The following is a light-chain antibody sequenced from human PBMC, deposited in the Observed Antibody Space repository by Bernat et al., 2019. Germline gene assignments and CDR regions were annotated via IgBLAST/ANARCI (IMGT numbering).Light chain of an antibody. V-gene: IGLV2-14*03. CDR1: SSDVGAYNY. J-gene: IGLJ2*01. Sequence: QSALTQPASVSGSPGQSITIPCTGTSSDVGAYNYVSWYQQHPGKAPKLMIYDVSIRPSGVSNRFSGSNSGNTASLTISELQAEDEGYYYCNSYTTTSTPVVVGGGTKLAVL. CDR2: DVS. CDR3: NSYTTTSTPVV.